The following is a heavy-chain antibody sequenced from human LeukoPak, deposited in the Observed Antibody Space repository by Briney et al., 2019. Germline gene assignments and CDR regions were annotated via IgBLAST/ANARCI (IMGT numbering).Heavy chain of an antibody. CDR3: ANPFVVKNDY. J-gene: IGHJ4*02. D-gene: IGHD2-21*01. CDR2: IDYAGGST. CDR1: GFTFNNYV. V-gene: IGHV3-23*01. Sequence: GGSLRLSCAASGFTFNNYVMSWVRQAPGRGLEWVSGIDYAGGSTYYADSVKGQFTISRDNSKNTLYLQMNSLRAEDTAVYYCANPFVVKNDYWGQGTLVTVSS.